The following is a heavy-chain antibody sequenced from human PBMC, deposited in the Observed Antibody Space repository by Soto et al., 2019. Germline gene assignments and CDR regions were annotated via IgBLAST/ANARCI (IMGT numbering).Heavy chain of an antibody. CDR3: ARGWGLGFDY. Sequence: PSETLSLTCTVSGGSISSYYWSWIRQPPGKGLEWIGYIYYSGSTNYNPSLKSRVTISVDTSKNQFSLKLSSVTAADTAVYYCARGWGLGFDYWGQGTLVTVSS. V-gene: IGHV4-59*01. CDR2: IYYSGST. D-gene: IGHD2-21*02. J-gene: IGHJ4*02. CDR1: GGSISSYY.